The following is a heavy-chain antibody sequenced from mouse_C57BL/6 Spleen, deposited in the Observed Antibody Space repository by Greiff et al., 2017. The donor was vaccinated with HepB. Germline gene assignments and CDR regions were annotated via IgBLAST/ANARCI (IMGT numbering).Heavy chain of an antibody. Sequence: QVQLQQPGAELVKPGASVKLSCKASGYTFTSYWMQWVKQRPGQGLEWIGEIDPSDSYTNYNQKFKGKATLTVDTSSSTAYMQLSSLTSEDSAVYYCARRGYGNYTSCVWGTGTTVTVSS. D-gene: IGHD2-1*01. CDR3: ARRGYGNYTSCV. CDR2: IDPSDSYT. V-gene: IGHV1-50*01. J-gene: IGHJ1*03. CDR1: GYTFTSYW.